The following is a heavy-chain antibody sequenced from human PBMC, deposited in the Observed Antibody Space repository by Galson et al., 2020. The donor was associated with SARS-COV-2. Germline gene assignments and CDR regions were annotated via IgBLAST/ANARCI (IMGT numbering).Heavy chain of an antibody. V-gene: IGHV3-23*01. CDR2: ISGSGGST. J-gene: IGHJ6*02. CDR3: AKDFIAVANTIYYDGMDV. Sequence: GGSLRLSCAASGFTFSSYAMSWVRQAPGKGLEWVSAISGSGGSTYYADSVKGRFTISRDNSKNTLYLQMNSLRAEDTAVYYCAKDFIAVANTIYYDGMDVLGQGTTVTVSS. CDR1: GFTFSSYA. D-gene: IGHD6-19*01.